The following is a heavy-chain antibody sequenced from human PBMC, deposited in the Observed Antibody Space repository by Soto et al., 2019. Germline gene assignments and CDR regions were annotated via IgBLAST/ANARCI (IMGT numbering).Heavy chain of an antibody. Sequence: SVKVSCKASAGTLNNYAINWVRQAPGQGLEWVGGILPVSAPPDYAQKFQGRVSITADHSTGTVYMELSRLKSDDTAVYFCATDSNYDVSNSFWGQGTLVTVSS. V-gene: IGHV1-69*13. J-gene: IGHJ4*02. CDR1: AGTLNNYA. CDR3: ATDSNYDVSNSF. D-gene: IGHD3-3*01. CDR2: ILPVSAPP.